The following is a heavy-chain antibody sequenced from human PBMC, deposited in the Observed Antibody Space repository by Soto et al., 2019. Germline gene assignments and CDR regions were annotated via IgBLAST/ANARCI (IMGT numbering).Heavy chain of an antibody. CDR3: AKDAIFGAARNSFDY. J-gene: IGHJ4*02. CDR1: GFTFSSYA. CDR2: ISGSGGST. V-gene: IGHV3-23*01. D-gene: IGHD3-3*02. Sequence: EVQLLESGGGLVQPGGSLRLSCAASGFTFSSYAMSWVRQAPGKGLEWVSAISGSGGSTYYADSVKGRFTISRDNSTNPLYLQMNSPSAEDTAVYYGAKDAIFGAARNSFDYWGQGTLVTVSS.